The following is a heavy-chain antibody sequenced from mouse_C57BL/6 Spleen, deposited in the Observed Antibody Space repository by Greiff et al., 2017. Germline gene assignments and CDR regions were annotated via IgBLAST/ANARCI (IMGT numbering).Heavy chain of an antibody. CDR2: IDPSDSYT. CDR3: ARCGSSPYYLDY. Sequence: LQQPGAELVLPGASVSLSCKASGYTFTSYWMHWVHQRPGQGLEWIGDIDPSDSYTTYNQKFKGKSPLTVDKSSSTAYMQLSSLTSEDSAVYYCARCGSSPYYLDYWGQGTTLTVSS. V-gene: IGHV1-69*01. D-gene: IGHD1-1*01. J-gene: IGHJ2*01. CDR1: GYTFTSYW.